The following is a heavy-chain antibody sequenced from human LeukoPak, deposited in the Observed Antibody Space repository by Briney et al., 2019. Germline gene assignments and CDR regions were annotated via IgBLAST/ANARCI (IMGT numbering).Heavy chain of an antibody. D-gene: IGHD6-13*01. Sequence: GASVKVSCKASGYTFTSYDINWVRQAPGQGLEWMGRIIPILGIANYAQKFQGRVTITADKSTSTAYMELSSLRSEDTAVYYCAVDSSSWYNFDYWGQGTLVTVSS. V-gene: IGHV1-69*04. CDR2: IIPILGIA. CDR1: GYTFTSYD. J-gene: IGHJ4*02. CDR3: AVDSSSWYNFDY.